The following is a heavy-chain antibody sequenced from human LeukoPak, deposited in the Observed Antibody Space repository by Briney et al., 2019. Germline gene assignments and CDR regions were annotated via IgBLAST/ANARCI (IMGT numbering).Heavy chain of an antibody. Sequence: GASVKVSCKTSGYPFRNYDINWVRQATGQGLEWMGWINPHSGKTGYAQKFQGRVTITRNTSISTAYMELSRLRSDDTAVYYCAALPLRSGYIFDYWGQGTLVTVSS. V-gene: IGHV1-8*01. CDR1: GYPFRNYD. D-gene: IGHD3-22*01. CDR2: INPHSGKT. CDR3: AALPLRSGYIFDY. J-gene: IGHJ4*02.